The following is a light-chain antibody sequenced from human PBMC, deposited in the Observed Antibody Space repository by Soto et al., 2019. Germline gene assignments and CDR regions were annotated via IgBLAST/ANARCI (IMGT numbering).Light chain of an antibody. CDR3: GSYSTSSSFYV. J-gene: IGLJ1*01. CDR2: EVS. Sequence: QSALTQPASVSGSPGQSITISCSGTESDVGGYNYVSWFQKYPGKAPKLIIYEVSNRPSGISDRFSGSKSGSTASLTISGLQAEDEADYYCGSYSTSSSFYVFGTGTKVTVL. CDR1: ESDVGGYNY. V-gene: IGLV2-14*01.